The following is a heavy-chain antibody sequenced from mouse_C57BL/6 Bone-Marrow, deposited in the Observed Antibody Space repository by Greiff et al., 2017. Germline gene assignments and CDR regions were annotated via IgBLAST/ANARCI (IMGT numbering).Heavy chain of an antibody. CDR1: GYTFTSYW. Sequence: QVHVKQPGAELVKPGASVKLSCKASGYTFTSYWMHWVKQRPGQGLEWIGMIHPNSGSTNYNEKFKSKATLTVDKSSSTAYMQLSSLTSEDSAVYYCARDSYDYDGASYAMDYWGQGTSVTVSS. CDR2: IHPNSGST. J-gene: IGHJ4*01. D-gene: IGHD2-4*01. V-gene: IGHV1-64*01. CDR3: ARDSYDYDGASYAMDY.